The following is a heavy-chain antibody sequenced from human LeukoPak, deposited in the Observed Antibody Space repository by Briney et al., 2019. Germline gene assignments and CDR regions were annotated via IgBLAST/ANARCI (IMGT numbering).Heavy chain of an antibody. V-gene: IGHV1-69*13. Sequence: SVKVSCKASGGTFSSYAISWVRQAPGQGLEWMGGIIPIFGTANHAQKFQGRVTITADESTSTAYMELSSLRSEDTAVYYCARGHYDFWSGPNGNWFDPWGQGTLVTVSS. CDR2: IIPIFGTA. J-gene: IGHJ5*02. D-gene: IGHD3-3*01. CDR3: ARGHYDFWSGPNGNWFDP. CDR1: GGTFSSYA.